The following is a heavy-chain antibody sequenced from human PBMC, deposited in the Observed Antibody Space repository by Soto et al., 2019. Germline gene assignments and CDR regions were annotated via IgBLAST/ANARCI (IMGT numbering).Heavy chain of an antibody. D-gene: IGHD1-26*01. Sequence: SLRLSCAASGFTFSSYGMHWVRQAPGKGLEWVAVISYDGSNKYYADSVKGRFTISRDNSKNTLYLQMNSLRAEDTAVYYCAKWDIVGANLEYWGQGTLVTVSS. CDR1: GFTFSSYG. J-gene: IGHJ4*02. CDR3: AKWDIVGANLEY. V-gene: IGHV3-30*18. CDR2: ISYDGSNK.